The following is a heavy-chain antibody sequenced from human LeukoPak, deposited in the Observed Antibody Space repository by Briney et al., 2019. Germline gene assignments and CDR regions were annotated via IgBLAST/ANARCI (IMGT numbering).Heavy chain of an antibody. CDR3: ARTPRGYRGDFDY. CDR2: IYYSGST. Sequence: SGTLSLTCTVSGGSISSSSYYWGWIRQPPGKGLEWIGSIYYSGSTYYNPSLKSRVTISVDTSKNQFSLKLSSVTAADTAVYYCARTPRGYRGDFDYWGQGTLVTVSS. CDR1: GGSISSSSYY. V-gene: IGHV4-39*01. D-gene: IGHD5-18*01. J-gene: IGHJ4*02.